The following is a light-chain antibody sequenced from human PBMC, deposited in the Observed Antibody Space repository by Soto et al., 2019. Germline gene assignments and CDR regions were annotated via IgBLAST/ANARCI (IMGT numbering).Light chain of an antibody. CDR1: QSLLDNSNNNNY. CDR3: QHYYEVPNT. V-gene: IGKV4-1*01. J-gene: IGKJ2*01. Sequence: DIVMTQSPDSLAVSLGELATINCKSSQSLLDNSNNNNYLSWYQQNPGQPPQLLIHWSSIRESGVPDRFTGSGSRTDFSLTITSLKAEDVAVYDCQHYYEVPNTCGQGTKMEIK. CDR2: WSS.